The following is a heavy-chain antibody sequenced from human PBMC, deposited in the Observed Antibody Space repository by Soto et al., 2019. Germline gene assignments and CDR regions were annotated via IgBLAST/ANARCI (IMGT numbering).Heavy chain of an antibody. J-gene: IGHJ6*02. CDR2: IRSKAYGGTT. V-gene: IGHV3-49*03. D-gene: IGHD3-9*01. Sequence: PGGSLRLSCTASGFTFGDYAMSWFRQAPGKGLEWVGFIRSKAYGGTTEYAASVKGRFTISRDDSKSIAYLQMNSLKTEDTAVYYCTRYYDILTGYFYYYGMDVWGQGTTVTVSS. CDR1: GFTFGDYA. CDR3: TRYYDILTGYFYYYGMDV.